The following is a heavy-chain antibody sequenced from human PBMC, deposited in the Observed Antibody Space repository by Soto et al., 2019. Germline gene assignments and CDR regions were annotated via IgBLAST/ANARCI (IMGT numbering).Heavy chain of an antibody. CDR1: GVSFSGYI. J-gene: IGHJ5*02. Sequence: SETLSLTCAVQGVSFSGYIWTWIRQPPGKGLQWIGQINDSGSTYYNPSLKSRVTISLYPSNDQFSLNLNSVTAADTAVYYCARGRGYSYGLDPWGQGSLVTVSS. D-gene: IGHD5-18*01. CDR2: INDSGST. V-gene: IGHV4-34*01. CDR3: ARGRGYSYGLDP.